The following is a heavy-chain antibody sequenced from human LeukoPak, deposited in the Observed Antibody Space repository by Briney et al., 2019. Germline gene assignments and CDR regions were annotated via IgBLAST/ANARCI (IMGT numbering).Heavy chain of an antibody. CDR2: SDAEDGEA. CDR3: ATSASAYFYDSSDYG. V-gene: IGHV1-24*01. Sequence: ASVKVSCKASGYTFTSYGISWVRQAPGQGLEWMGGSDAEDGEAIYAQKFQGRVTTTEDTSTDTAYMELSSLRSEDTAVYYCATSASAYFYDSSDYGWGQGTLVTVSS. J-gene: IGHJ4*02. CDR1: GYTFTSYG. D-gene: IGHD3-22*01.